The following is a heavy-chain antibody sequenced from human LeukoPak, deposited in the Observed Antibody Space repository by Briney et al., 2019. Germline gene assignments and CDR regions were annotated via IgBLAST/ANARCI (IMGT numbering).Heavy chain of an antibody. D-gene: IGHD2-2*01. J-gene: IGHJ6*03. Sequence: GASVKVSCKASGGTFSSYAISWVRQAPGQGLEWMGGIIPIFGTANYAQKFQGRVTITTDESTSTAYMELSSLRSEDTAVYYCARAQLHNYYYYYMDVWGKGTTVTVSS. CDR3: ARAQLHNYYYYYMDV. CDR2: IIPIFGTA. V-gene: IGHV1-69*05. CDR1: GGTFSSYA.